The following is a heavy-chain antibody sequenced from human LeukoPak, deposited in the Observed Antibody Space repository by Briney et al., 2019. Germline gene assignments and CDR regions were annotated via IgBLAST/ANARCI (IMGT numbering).Heavy chain of an antibody. D-gene: IGHD3-22*01. CDR2: INPNSGGT. J-gene: IGHJ4*02. V-gene: IGHV1-2*02. CDR1: GYTFTGYY. Sequence: GASVKVSCKASGYTFTGYYMHWVRQAPGRGLEWMGWINPNSGGTNYAQKFQGRVTMTRDTSISTAYMELSRLRSDDTAVYYCARVPYYYDSSGYYLYWGQGTLVTVSS. CDR3: ARVPYYYDSSGYYLY.